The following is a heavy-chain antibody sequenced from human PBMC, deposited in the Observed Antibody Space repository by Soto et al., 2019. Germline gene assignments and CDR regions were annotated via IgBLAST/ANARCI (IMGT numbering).Heavy chain of an antibody. J-gene: IGHJ4*02. CDR3: AREGIEMAVDFDY. CDR2: INPNSGGT. D-gene: IGHD2-15*01. Sequence: QVQLVQSGAAVKKPGSSVKVSCKASGYTFTGYYMHWVRQAPGQGLEGMGWINPNSGGTNYAQKSQGRVTLTRDTSISTAYMELSRLRSDDTAVYYCAREGIEMAVDFDYWGQGSLVTVSS. V-gene: IGHV1-2*02. CDR1: GYTFTGYY.